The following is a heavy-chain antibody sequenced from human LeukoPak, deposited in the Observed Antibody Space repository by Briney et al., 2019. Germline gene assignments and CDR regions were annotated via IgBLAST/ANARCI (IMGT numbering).Heavy chain of an antibody. CDR2: IYPGDSDT. J-gene: IGHJ4*02. CDR3: ARQERYCSSTSCYMMGSEPNLITGTTLFYFDY. CDR1: GYSFTSYW. D-gene: IGHD2-2*02. Sequence: GESLKISCKGSGYSFTSYWIGWVRQMPGKGLEWMGIIYPGDSDTRYSPSFQGQVTISADKSISTAYLQWSSLKASDTAMYYCARQERYCSSTSCYMMGSEPNLITGTTLFYFDYWGQGTLVTVSS. V-gene: IGHV5-51*01.